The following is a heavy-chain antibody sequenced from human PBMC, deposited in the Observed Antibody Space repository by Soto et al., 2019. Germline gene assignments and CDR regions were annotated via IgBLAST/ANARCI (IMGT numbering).Heavy chain of an antibody. D-gene: IGHD6-19*01. CDR2: IIPILGIA. Sequence: EASVKVSCKASGYTFTSYGISWMRQAPGQGLEWMGRIIPILGIANYAQKFQGRVTITADKSTSTAYMELSSLRSEDTAVYYCATRSVAGPRDAFDIWGQGTMVTVSS. CDR1: GYTFTSYG. J-gene: IGHJ3*02. V-gene: IGHV1-69*04. CDR3: ATRSVAGPRDAFDI.